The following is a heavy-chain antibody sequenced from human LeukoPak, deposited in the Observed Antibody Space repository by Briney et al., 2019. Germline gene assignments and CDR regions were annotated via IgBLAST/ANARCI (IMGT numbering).Heavy chain of an antibody. CDR2: ISYDGSNK. D-gene: IGHD2-15*01. Sequence: GGSLRLSCGASGFXFSSYAMHWVRQAPGKGLEWMAVISYDGSNKYYADSVKGRFTISRDNSKNTLYLQMNSLRAEDTAVYYCARDGAIVVVVADNDAFDIWGQGTMVTVPS. V-gene: IGHV3-30-3*01. CDR3: ARDGAIVVVVADNDAFDI. J-gene: IGHJ3*02. CDR1: GFXFSSYA.